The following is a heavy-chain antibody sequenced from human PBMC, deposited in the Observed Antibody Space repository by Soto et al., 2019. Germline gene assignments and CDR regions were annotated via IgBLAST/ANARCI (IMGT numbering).Heavy chain of an antibody. CDR1: GFTFSNYA. V-gene: IGHV3-23*01. CDR2: VGGSGDST. CDR3: AKSPLGYCSGGSCYPPHYFDY. J-gene: IGHJ4*02. D-gene: IGHD2-15*01. Sequence: EVQLLDSGGGLVQPGGSLRLSCAASGFTFSNYAMSWVRQAQGKGLEWVSGVGGSGDSTYYADSVKGRFTISRDNSKDTVYLQMDSLRDEDTDVYYCAKSPLGYCSGGSCYPPHYFDYWGKGTLVTVSS.